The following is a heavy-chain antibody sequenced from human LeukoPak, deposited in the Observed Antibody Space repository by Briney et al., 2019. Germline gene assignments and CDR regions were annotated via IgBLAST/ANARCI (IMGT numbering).Heavy chain of an antibody. V-gene: IGHV3-23*01. CDR3: VKGRWIPDY. J-gene: IGHJ4*02. CDR2: ISDTGTNT. Sequence: GGSLRLSCAVSGFTFASYAMTWVRQAPGKGLEWVSLISDTGTNTYYTDSAKGRFTISRDNSKNSLFLQMNSLRADDTAVYYCVKGRWIPDYWGQGTLVTVSS. D-gene: IGHD1-1*01. CDR1: GFTFASYA.